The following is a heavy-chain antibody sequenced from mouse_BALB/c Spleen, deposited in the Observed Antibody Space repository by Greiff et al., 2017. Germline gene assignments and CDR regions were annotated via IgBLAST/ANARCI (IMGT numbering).Heavy chain of an antibody. V-gene: IGHV1-67*01. CDR1: GYTFTDYA. J-gene: IGHJ2*01. CDR2: ISTYYGNT. Sequence: VQVVESGPELVRPGVSVKISCKGSGYTFTDYAMHWVKQSHAKSLEWIGVISTYYGNTNYNQKFKGKATMTVDKSSSTAYMELARLTSEDSAIYYCASRLRDYFDYWGQGTTLTVSS. D-gene: IGHD2-2*01. CDR3: ASRLRDYFDY.